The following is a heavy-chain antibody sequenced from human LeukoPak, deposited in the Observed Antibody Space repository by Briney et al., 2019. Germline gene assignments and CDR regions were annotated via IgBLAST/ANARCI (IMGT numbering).Heavy chain of an antibody. J-gene: IGHJ3*01. CDR2: ITGSSSKM. CDR1: GFTFRSYS. V-gene: IGHV3-21*05. CDR3: ARGLD. Sequence: GGSLRLSCAASGFTFRSYSMNWVRQTPGKGLEWVSYITGSSSKMTYADSVKGRFTISRDNANNSVYLQMNNLRPEDTAVYYCARGLDWGRGTMVTVYS.